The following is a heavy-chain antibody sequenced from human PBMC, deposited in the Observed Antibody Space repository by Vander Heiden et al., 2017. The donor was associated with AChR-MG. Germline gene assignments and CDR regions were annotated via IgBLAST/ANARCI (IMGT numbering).Heavy chain of an antibody. V-gene: IGHV3-23*01. Sequence: EVQLLESGGGLVEPGGSLRLSCAASGFTFRNYDMRWVRQTPGKGVEGVSTITGSGGSTTYADAVRGRFTISRDNSDNTLSLQMNSLGAEDSAVYYCAKGNGGIYDSWGQGTLVTVSS. CDR1: GFTFRNYD. CDR3: AKGNGGIYDS. D-gene: IGHD2-8*01. J-gene: IGHJ4*02. CDR2: ITGSGGST.